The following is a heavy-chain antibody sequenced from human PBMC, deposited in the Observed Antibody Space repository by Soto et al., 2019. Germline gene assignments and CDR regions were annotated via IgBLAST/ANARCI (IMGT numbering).Heavy chain of an antibody. CDR3: ASFRCSGGSCALSP. J-gene: IGHJ5*02. CDR2: IYYSGST. CDR1: GGSISSYY. V-gene: IGHV4-59*08. Sequence: SETLSLTCTVSGGSISSYYWSWIRQPPGKGPEWIGYIYYSGSTNYNPSLKSRVTISVDTSKNQFSLKLSSVTAADTAVYYCASFRCSGGSCALSPWGQGTLVTVSS. D-gene: IGHD2-15*01.